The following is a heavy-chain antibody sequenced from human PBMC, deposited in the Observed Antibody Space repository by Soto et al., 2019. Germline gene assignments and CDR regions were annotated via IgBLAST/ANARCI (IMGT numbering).Heavy chain of an antibody. CDR2: ISGSGGST. CDR1: GFTFSSYA. CDR3: AKVMVKNWFDP. Sequence: PGGSLRLSCAASGFTFSSYAMSWVRQAPGKGLEWVSGISGSGGSTYYADSVKGRFTISRDNSKNTLYLQMNSLRADDTAVYYRAKVMVKNWFDPWGQGTLVTVSS. V-gene: IGHV3-23*01. J-gene: IGHJ5*02. D-gene: IGHD5-18*01.